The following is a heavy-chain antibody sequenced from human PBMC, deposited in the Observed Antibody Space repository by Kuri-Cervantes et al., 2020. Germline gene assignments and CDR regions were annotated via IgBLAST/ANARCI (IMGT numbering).Heavy chain of an antibody. CDR3: ARDRWNDLYYYGMDV. V-gene: IGHV3-33*01. CDR1: GFTFSSYG. D-gene: IGHD1-1*01. J-gene: IGHJ6*02. CDR2: IWYDGSNK. Sequence: GGSLRLSCAASGFTFSSYGMHWVRQAPGEGLEWVAVIWYDGSNKYYADSVKGRFTISRDNAKNSLYLQMNSLRDEDTAVYYCARDRWNDLYYYGMDVWGQGTTVTVSS.